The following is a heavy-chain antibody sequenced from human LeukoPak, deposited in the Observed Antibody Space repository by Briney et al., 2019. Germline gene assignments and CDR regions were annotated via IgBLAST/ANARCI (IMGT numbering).Heavy chain of an antibody. D-gene: IGHD3-3*01. Sequence: GGSLRLSCAASGFTFSSHSMNWVRQAPGKGLEWVSYISSSSSARYYADSVKGRFTISRDDARNSLYLRMNSLRAEDTAAYYCARMSGSRLPGYWGQGTLVTVSS. V-gene: IGHV3-48*01. CDR2: ISSSSSAR. J-gene: IGHJ4*02. CDR1: GFTFSSHS. CDR3: ARMSGSRLPGY.